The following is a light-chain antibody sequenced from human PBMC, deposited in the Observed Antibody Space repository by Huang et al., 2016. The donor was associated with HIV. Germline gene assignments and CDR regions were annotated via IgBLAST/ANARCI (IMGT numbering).Light chain of an antibody. Sequence: DIQMTQSPSSLSASVGDRVTITCRVSQGIRTWLAWYQQKPDKPPKSLIYAASTLESGVPSRFSGSGSGTEFSLTITGLQPEDFATYFCQQYNTYPPTFGGGTKLEI. CDR2: AAS. CDR3: QQYNTYPPT. J-gene: IGKJ4*01. V-gene: IGKV1D-16*01. CDR1: QGIRTW.